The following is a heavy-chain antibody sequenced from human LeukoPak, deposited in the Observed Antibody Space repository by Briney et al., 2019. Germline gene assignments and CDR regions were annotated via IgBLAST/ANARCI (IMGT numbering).Heavy chain of an antibody. CDR3: AREDYDSSASDY. V-gene: IGHV3-7*01. CDR2: IKPDGSEK. D-gene: IGHD3-22*01. Sequence: GGSLRLSCAASGFTFSTYWMSWVRQAPGKGLEWVANIKPDGSEKYYVDSVKGRFTISRDNAKNSLYLQMNSLRAEDTAVYYCAREDYDSSASDYWGQGTLVTVSS. CDR1: GFTFSTYW. J-gene: IGHJ4*02.